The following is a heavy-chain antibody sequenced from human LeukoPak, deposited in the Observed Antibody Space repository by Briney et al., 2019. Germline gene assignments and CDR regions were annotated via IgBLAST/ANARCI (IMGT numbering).Heavy chain of an antibody. CDR1: GFTFSSYS. CDR3: AKNGDRGAYCTGGTCYPYFYYYMDV. CDR2: ISSSSSSI. D-gene: IGHD2-15*01. V-gene: IGHV3-48*01. Sequence: PGGSLILSCASSGFTFSSYSMNWVRQAPGQGLEWVSYISSSSSSIYYADSVKGRFTISRDNSKNTLYLQMNSLRAEDTAIYYCAKNGDRGAYCTGGTCYPYFYYYMDVWGKGTTVTI. J-gene: IGHJ6*03.